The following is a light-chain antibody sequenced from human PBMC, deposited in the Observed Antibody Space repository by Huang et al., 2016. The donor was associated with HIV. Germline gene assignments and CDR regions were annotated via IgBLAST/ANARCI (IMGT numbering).Light chain of an antibody. J-gene: IGKJ3*01. CDR1: QSIAKF. V-gene: IGKV1-39*01. Sequence: DIQMTQSPSSLSASVGDRVTITCRASQSIAKFLNWYQQKPGKAPKLLIYAASSLQSGVPTRFVGSGSGTVFTLTSSSLQPEDFATYFCHQSFSSPITFGPGTKVDIK. CDR2: AAS. CDR3: HQSFSSPIT.